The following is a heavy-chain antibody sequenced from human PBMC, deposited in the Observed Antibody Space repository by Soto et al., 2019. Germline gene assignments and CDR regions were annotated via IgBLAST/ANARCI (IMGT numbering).Heavy chain of an antibody. D-gene: IGHD2-2*01. J-gene: IGHJ6*02. Sequence: EVQLLESGGGLIQPGGSLRLSCAASGLTFSRYAMNWVRQAPGKELEWVSVISGSGGTRYYADSVKGRFTISRDNSKGILYLQKHSLRADDTAVYYCAKDPYPVVVVPAANGMDVWGQGTTVTVSS. CDR2: ISGSGGTR. V-gene: IGHV3-23*01. CDR3: AKDPYPVVVVPAANGMDV. CDR1: GLTFSRYA.